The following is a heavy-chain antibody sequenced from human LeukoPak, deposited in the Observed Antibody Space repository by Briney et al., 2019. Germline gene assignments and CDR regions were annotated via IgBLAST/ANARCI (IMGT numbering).Heavy chain of an antibody. Sequence: SETLSLTCTVSGGSISSSGYYWGWIRQPPGKGLEWIGSFYYSGSTYYNPSLKSRVTISVDTSKNQFSLKLRSVTAADTAVYYCARARNYYDSSDYYYEGDAFDIWGQGTMVTVSS. CDR3: ARARNYYDSSDYYYEGDAFDI. CDR2: FYYSGST. CDR1: GGSISSSGYY. V-gene: IGHV4-39*07. D-gene: IGHD3-22*01. J-gene: IGHJ3*02.